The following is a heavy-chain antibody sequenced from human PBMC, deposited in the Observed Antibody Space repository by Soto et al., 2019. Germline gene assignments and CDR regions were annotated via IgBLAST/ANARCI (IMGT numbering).Heavy chain of an antibody. J-gene: IGHJ4*02. Sequence: EVQLVESGGGLVQPGGSLRLSCAASGFTFSSYWMHWVRQAPGKGLVWVSRINSDGSSTNYADSVKGRFTISRDNAQNTVFLQMNSLRAEDTAVYYCATTLAAAGYSWGQGTLVTVSS. CDR2: INSDGSST. CDR3: ATTLAAAGYS. V-gene: IGHV3-74*01. D-gene: IGHD6-13*01. CDR1: GFTFSSYW.